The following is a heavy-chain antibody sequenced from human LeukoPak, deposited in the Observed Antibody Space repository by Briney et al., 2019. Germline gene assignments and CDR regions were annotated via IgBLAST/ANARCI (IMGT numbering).Heavy chain of an antibody. V-gene: IGHV4-61*02. CDR3: ARAAIPTRGSSFDAGSGAFDI. CDR1: GGSISGGSYY. Sequence: SQTLSLTCTVSGGSISGGSYYWSWIRQPAGKGLEWIGRIYTSGSTNYNPSLKSRVTISVDTSKNQFSLKLSSVTAADTAVYYCARAAIPTRGSSFDAGSGAFDIWGQGTMVTVSS. CDR2: IYTSGST. J-gene: IGHJ3*02. D-gene: IGHD6-6*01.